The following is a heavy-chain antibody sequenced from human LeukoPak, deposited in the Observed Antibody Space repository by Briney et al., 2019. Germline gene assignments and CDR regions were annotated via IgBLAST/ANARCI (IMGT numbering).Heavy chain of an antibody. Sequence: SQTLSLTCTVTGGSISSSSYYWSWVRQPAGKGLEWIGRIYTSGSTNYNPSLKSRVTISIDTSKNQFSLKLSSVTAADTAVYYCARGHIMDWFDPWGQGTLVTVSS. V-gene: IGHV4-61*02. CDR3: ARGHIMDWFDP. J-gene: IGHJ5*02. CDR1: GGSISSSSYY. CDR2: IYTSGST.